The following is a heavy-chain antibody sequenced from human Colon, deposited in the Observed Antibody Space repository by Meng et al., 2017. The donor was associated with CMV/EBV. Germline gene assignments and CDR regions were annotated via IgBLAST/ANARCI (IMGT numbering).Heavy chain of an antibody. D-gene: IGHD2-21*01. V-gene: IGHV3-23*01. CDR3: AKDRAYCGSFSCSPNYFDG. CDR1: GFSLSNYG. CDR2: ISGSDGAT. Sequence: GGSLRLSCAASGFSLSNYGMTWVRQGPGKGLEYVSAISGSDGATYYANSVKGRFTISRDNSKNTLYLRMIDLRAEDTAMYYCAKDRAYCGSFSCSPNYFDGWGQGNLVTVSS. J-gene: IGHJ4*02.